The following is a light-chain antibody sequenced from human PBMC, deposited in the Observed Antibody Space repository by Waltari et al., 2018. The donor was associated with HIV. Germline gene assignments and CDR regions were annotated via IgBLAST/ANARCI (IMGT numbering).Light chain of an antibody. CDR1: QTITSNY. V-gene: IGKV3-20*01. Sequence: IVLTQSPGTLSLSPGERVRLSCRASQTITSNYLAWFQQKPGQAPRLLIYGASNRATGIPDRFRGSGSGTDFTLTISRLEPEDFSVFYCQQYGSSPYTFGQGTKLEIK. J-gene: IGKJ2*01. CDR2: GAS. CDR3: QQYGSSPYT.